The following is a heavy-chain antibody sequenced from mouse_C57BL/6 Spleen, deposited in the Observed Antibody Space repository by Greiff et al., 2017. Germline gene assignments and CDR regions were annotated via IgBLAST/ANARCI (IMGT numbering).Heavy chain of an antibody. CDR3: ARPGQLRLKGYAMDY. V-gene: IGHV1-42*01. Sequence: VQLQQSGPELVKPGASVKISCKASGYSFTGYYMNWVKQSPEKSLEWIGEINPSTGGTTYNQKFKAKATLTVDTSSSTAYMQLSSLTSEDSAVYYCARPGQLRLKGYAMDYWGQGTSVTVSS. D-gene: IGHD3-2*02. CDR2: INPSTGGT. CDR1: GYSFTGYY. J-gene: IGHJ4*01.